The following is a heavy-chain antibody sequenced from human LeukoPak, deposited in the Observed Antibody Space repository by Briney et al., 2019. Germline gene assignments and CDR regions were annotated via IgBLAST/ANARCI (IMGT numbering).Heavy chain of an antibody. V-gene: IGHV3-15*01. CDR2: IKSKTDGGTT. Sequence: GGSLRLSCAASGFTFSNAWMSWVRQAPGKGLEWVGRIKSKTDGGTTDYAAPVKGRFTISRDDSKNTLYLQMNSLKTEDTAVYYCTTTRRLGYSGYDWGQGTLVTVSS. CDR1: GFTFSNAW. D-gene: IGHD5-12*01. J-gene: IGHJ4*02. CDR3: TTTRRLGYSGYD.